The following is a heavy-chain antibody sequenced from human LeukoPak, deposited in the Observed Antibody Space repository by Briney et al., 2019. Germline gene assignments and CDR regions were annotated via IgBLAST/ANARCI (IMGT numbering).Heavy chain of an antibody. CDR2: INPNSGGT. CDR1: GYTLTNYG. V-gene: IGHV1-2*02. Sequence: ASVKVSCKASGYTLTNYGLSWVRQAPGQGLEWMGWINPNSGGTNYAQKFQGRVTMTRDTSISTAYMELSRLRSDDTAVYYCAILTRGIAVAEFDYWGQGTLVTVSS. J-gene: IGHJ4*02. D-gene: IGHD6-19*01. CDR3: AILTRGIAVAEFDY.